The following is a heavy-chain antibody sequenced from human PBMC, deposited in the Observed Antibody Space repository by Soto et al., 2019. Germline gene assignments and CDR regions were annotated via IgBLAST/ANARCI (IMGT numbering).Heavy chain of an antibody. Sequence: QVQLLQSGAEVKKPGASVNVSCKASGYTFTNYYIHWVRQAPGQGLEWMGIINPSGGTTIYAQKFQGRVTMTRDTSTSTVYMELRSLRSEDTAVYYCARDECRSTTCYSPSYTSGSDYWGQGTLVTVSS. D-gene: IGHD2-2*02. J-gene: IGHJ4*02. CDR1: GYTFTNYY. CDR2: INPSGGTT. V-gene: IGHV1-46*01. CDR3: ARDECRSTTCYSPSYTSGSDY.